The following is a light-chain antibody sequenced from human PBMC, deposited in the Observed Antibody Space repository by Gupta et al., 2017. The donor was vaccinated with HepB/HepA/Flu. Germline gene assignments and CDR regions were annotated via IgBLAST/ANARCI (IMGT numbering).Light chain of an antibody. Sequence: DIVMTQSPDSLAVSLGERATINRKASQSVLYSSNNKNCLAWYQQKPGQPPKLLIYWASTRGAGVPDQFSSSGSGTDVTLTISSLQAEDVAVYYCQQYYSTPITFGQGTRLEIK. CDR2: WAS. CDR1: QSVLYSSNNKNC. CDR3: QQYYSTPIT. J-gene: IGKJ5*01. V-gene: IGKV4-1*01.